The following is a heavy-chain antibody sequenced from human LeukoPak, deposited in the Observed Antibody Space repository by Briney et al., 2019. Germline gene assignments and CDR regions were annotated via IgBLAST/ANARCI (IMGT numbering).Heavy chain of an antibody. D-gene: IGHD5-18*01. CDR2: INTNTGNP. J-gene: IGHJ3*02. CDR1: GYTFTSYA. CDR3: ARVRGRVTHDAFDI. Sequence: ASVKVSSKASGYTFTSYAMNWVRQAPGQGLEWMGWINTNTGNPTYAQGFTGRFVFSLDTSVSTAYLQISSLKAEDTAVYYCARVRGRVTHDAFDIWGQGTMVTVSS. V-gene: IGHV7-4-1*02.